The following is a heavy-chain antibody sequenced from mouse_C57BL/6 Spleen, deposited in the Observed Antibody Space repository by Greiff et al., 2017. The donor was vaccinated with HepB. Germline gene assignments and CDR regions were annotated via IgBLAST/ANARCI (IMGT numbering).Heavy chain of an antibody. J-gene: IGHJ2*01. D-gene: IGHD4-1*01. CDR3: AMGLTGTCFDY. CDR2: ISSGSSTI. V-gene: IGHV5-17*01. Sequence: EVQLVESGGGLVKPGGSLKLSCAASGFTFSDYGMHWVRQAPEKGLEWVADISSGSSTIYYADTVKGRFTISGDNAKNTAFLQMTRLRSEDTAMCYCAMGLTGTCFDYWGQGTTLTVSS. CDR1: GFTFSDYG.